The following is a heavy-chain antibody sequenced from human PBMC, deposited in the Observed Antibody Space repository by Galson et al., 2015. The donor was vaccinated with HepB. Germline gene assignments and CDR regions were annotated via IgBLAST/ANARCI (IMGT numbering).Heavy chain of an antibody. CDR1: GFTSSNAW. Sequence: LSCAASGFTSSNAWMSWVRQPPGKGLEWIGEINHSGSTNYNPSLKSRVTISVDTSKNQFSLKLSSVTAADTAVYYCARARLITFGGVIARYDYWGQGTLVTVSS. CDR2: INHSGST. J-gene: IGHJ4*02. CDR3: ARARLITFGGVIARYDY. V-gene: IGHV4-34*01. D-gene: IGHD3-16*02.